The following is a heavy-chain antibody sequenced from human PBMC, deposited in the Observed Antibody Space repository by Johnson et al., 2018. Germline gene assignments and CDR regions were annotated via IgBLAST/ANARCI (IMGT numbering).Heavy chain of an antibody. CDR2: ISYDGVNK. CDR3: AKGLDYGDYVACDY. D-gene: IGHD4-17*01. Sequence: QVQLVESGGGVVQPGRSLRLSCAASGFSFSSYAMHWVRQAPGKGLEWVALISYDGVNKYYAGSVKGRFTISRDNSKDILYLQMNSLRAEDTAVYYCAKGLDYGDYVACDYWGQGTLVTVSS. V-gene: IGHV3-30*18. CDR1: GFSFSSYA. J-gene: IGHJ4*02.